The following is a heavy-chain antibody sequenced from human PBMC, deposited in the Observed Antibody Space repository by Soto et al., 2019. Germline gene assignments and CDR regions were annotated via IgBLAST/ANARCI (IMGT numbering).Heavy chain of an antibody. D-gene: IGHD1-20*01. Sequence: QVHLLQSGAEVKKPGASVKVSCKASGYTFISHYFHWVRKAPGQGLEWMGMISPSVGNTNYAQKFQGRVTMTRDTSSSTVYMELSSLTSDDTAVYFCARDSAAAGESGRINGRIDYWGQGTLVTVSS. CDR3: ARDSAAAGESGRINGRIDY. CDR2: ISPSVGNT. CDR1: GYTFISHY. J-gene: IGHJ4*02. V-gene: IGHV1-46*01.